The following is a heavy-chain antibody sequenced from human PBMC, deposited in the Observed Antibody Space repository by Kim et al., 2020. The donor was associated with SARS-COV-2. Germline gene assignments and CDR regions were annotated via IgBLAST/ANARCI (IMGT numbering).Heavy chain of an antibody. Sequence: YAQKLQGRVTMTTDTSTSTAYMELRSLRSDDTAVYYCAISARRYYYGMDVWGQGTTVTVSS. D-gene: IGHD6-6*01. V-gene: IGHV1-18*01. J-gene: IGHJ6*02. CDR3: AISARRYYYGMDV.